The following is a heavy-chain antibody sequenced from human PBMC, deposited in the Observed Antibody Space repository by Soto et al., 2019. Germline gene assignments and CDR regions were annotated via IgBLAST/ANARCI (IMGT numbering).Heavy chain of an antibody. V-gene: IGHV4-34*01. Sequence: SETLSLTCAVYGGSFSGYYWSWIRQPSGKGLEWIGEINHSGSTNYNPPLKSRVTISVDTSKNQFSLKLSSVTAAVTAVYYCAREISTICYIFQSCYYYGIDVWGQGTTGTGS. D-gene: IGHD2-2*02. CDR3: AREISTICYIFQSCYYYGIDV. CDR2: INHSGST. CDR1: GGSFSGYY. J-gene: IGHJ6*02.